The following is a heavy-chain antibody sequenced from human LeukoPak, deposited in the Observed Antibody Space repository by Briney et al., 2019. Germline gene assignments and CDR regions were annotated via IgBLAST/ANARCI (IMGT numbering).Heavy chain of an antibody. J-gene: IGHJ5*02. Sequence: SETLSLTCAVYGGSFSGYYWSWIRQPPGKGLEWIGEINHSGSTNYNPSLKSRVTISVDTSKNQFSLKLSSVTAADTAVYYCAKGTRQLWGRRWFDPWGQGTLVTVSS. CDR2: INHSGST. CDR3: AKGTRQLWGRRWFDP. V-gene: IGHV4-34*01. CDR1: GGSFSGYY. D-gene: IGHD5-18*01.